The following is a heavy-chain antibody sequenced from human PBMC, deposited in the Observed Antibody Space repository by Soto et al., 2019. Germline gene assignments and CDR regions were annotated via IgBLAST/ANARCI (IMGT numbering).Heavy chain of an antibody. CDR1: GGSISSYY. V-gene: IGHV4-59*08. CDR3: ARQVFGPLGGLVDV. J-gene: IGHJ6*01. CDR2: VHHSWGS. D-gene: IGHD3-10*02. Sequence: QVQLQESGPGLVKPSETLSLSCTVSGGSISSYYWSWFRQSPGKRMEWIGYVHHSWGSSYNPSLQSRVPISLDPSKSQFPLKVTSVTATDTAVYYCARQVFGPLGGLVDVWGHGTRVTVSS.